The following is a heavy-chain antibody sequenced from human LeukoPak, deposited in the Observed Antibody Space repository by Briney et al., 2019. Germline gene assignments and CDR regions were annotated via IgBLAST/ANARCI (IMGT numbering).Heavy chain of an antibody. CDR3: ARGIPDYYDSSGYYPAEYFQH. CDR1: GGTFSSYA. D-gene: IGHD3-22*01. CDR2: IIPIFGTA. Sequence: SVKVSCKASGGTFSSYAISWVRQAPGQGLEWMGRIIPIFGTANYAQKFQGRVTITTDESTSTAYMELSSLRSEDTAVYYCARGIPDYYDSSGYYPAEYFQHWGQGTLVTVSP. V-gene: IGHV1-69*05. J-gene: IGHJ1*01.